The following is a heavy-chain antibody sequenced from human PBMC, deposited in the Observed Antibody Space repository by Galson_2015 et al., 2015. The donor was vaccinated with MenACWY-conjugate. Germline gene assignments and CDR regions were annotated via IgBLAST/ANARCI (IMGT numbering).Heavy chain of an antibody. V-gene: IGHV3-30*01. J-gene: IGHJ3*02. Sequence: SLRLSCAASGFSFRSYTLYWVRQDPGKRLEWVAVVSYDGSTTYYAVSVKVRFTISRDTSNNTVSLQMNSLRPEDTAVYYCVRAEGLLRSAFDIWGQGTMVTVSS. CDR2: VSYDGSTT. CDR1: GFSFRSYT. D-gene: IGHD2-21*01. CDR3: VRAEGLLRSAFDI.